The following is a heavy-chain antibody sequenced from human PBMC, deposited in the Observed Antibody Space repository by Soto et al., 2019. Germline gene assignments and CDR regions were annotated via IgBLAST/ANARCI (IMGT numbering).Heavy chain of an antibody. CDR1: GITFNPNA. CDR3: ARGRLDVGSDWFDS. V-gene: IGHV3-23*01. J-gene: IGHJ5*01. CDR2: IDGDGGDT. D-gene: IGHD1-26*01. Sequence: EVQLLESGGGLIHLGGSLRLACVASGITFNPNAMIWVRQAPGKGLEWVSAIDGDGGDTFFADFVKGRFTMSRDNSKNTVYLHMRSLTAEDTALYYCARGRLDVGSDWFDSWGPGTLVTVSS.